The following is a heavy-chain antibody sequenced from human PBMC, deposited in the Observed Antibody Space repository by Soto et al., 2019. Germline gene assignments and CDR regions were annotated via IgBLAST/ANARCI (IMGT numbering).Heavy chain of an antibody. CDR3: ARFVRHQLPTIDL. V-gene: IGHV1-8*01. D-gene: IGHD2-2*01. J-gene: IGHJ4*02. Sequence: ASVKVSCKASGYTFTSYDINWVRQATGQGLEWMGWMNPESGNIGYAQKFQGRVTMTRNTSISTAYMDLIGLRSDDTAVYYCARFVRHQLPTIDLWGQGTMVTVCS. CDR2: MNPESGNI. CDR1: GYTFTSYD.